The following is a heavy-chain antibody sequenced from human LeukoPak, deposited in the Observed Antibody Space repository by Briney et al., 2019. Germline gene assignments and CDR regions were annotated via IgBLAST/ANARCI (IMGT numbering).Heavy chain of an antibody. J-gene: IGHJ2*01. CDR3: ARSSLDWYFDL. Sequence: GASVKVSCKASGYTFTGFYIHWVRQAPGQGLEWMGWVNPNSGDTNYAQNFQARVTMTWDTSISTVYLELSRLTSDDTAVYCCARSSLDWYFDLWGRGTLLTVSS. V-gene: IGHV1-2*02. CDR2: VNPNSGDT. CDR1: GYTFTGFY.